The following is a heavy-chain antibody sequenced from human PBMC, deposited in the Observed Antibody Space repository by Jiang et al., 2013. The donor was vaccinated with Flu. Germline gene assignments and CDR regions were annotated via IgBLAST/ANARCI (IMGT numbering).Heavy chain of an antibody. CDR3: ASRREWELPFDY. D-gene: IGHD1-26*01. V-gene: IGHV1-69*06. CDR2: IIPIFGTP. CDR1: GGTFSTSA. Sequence: GAEVKKPGSSVKVSCKASGGTFSTSAISWVRQAPGQGLEWVGRIIPIFGTPNYAQKFQGRVTITADKSTNTAYMELGSLRSEDTAVYYCASRREWELPFDYWGQGTLVTVSS. J-gene: IGHJ4*02.